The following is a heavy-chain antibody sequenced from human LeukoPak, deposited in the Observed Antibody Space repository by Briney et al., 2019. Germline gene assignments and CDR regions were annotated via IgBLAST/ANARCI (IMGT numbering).Heavy chain of an antibody. V-gene: IGHV3-20*04. J-gene: IGHJ3*02. CDR3: ARGASVVAGSDDAFDI. CDR2: INWSGGRA. CDR1: GFTFDDYG. D-gene: IGHD6-19*01. Sequence: PGGSLRLSCAASGFTFDDYGMSWVRQAPGKGLEWVSGINWSGGRAGHADSVKGRFTISRDNAKNSLYLQMNSLRAEDTAVYYCARGASVVAGSDDAFDIWGQGTMVTVSS.